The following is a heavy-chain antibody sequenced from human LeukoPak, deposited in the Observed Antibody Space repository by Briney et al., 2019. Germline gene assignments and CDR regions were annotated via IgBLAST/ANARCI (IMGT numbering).Heavy chain of an antibody. CDR2: IRSKADSYAT. J-gene: IGHJ4*02. D-gene: IGHD6-19*01. V-gene: IGHV3-73*01. CDR3: IRVPVIAVAGAASDGY. CDR1: GLTFSDSV. Sequence: GGFLKLSCAASGLTFSDSVIHWVRQASGKGLEWVGRIRSKADSYATAYAASVQGRFTISRDDSKNTAYLQMNSLKTDDTAVSYCIRVPVIAVAGAASDGYWGQGTLVTVSS.